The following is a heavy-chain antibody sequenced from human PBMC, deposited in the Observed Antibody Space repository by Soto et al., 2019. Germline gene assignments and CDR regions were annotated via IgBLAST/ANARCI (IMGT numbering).Heavy chain of an antibody. V-gene: IGHV3-53*04. CDR2: IYSDGTT. J-gene: IGHJ4*02. CDR1: GITVTSNY. Sequence: EVQLVESGGGFVQPGGSLRLSCAASGITVTSNYMTWVRQAPGKGLDWVSVIYSDGTTYYADSVRGRFTLSRHSAKNTVYRQMNILLADDTAVYYCARGFYTVTPTNWGQGTLVTFSS. CDR3: ARGFYTVTPTN. D-gene: IGHD4-17*01.